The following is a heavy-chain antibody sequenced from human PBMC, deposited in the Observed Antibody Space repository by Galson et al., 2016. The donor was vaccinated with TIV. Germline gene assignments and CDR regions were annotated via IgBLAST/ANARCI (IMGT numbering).Heavy chain of an antibody. J-gene: IGHJ4*02. D-gene: IGHD2-21*01. V-gene: IGHV5-10-1*01. CDR2: IDLSDSYT. Sequence: QSGAEVTKPGESLRISCKGSGHRFTSKWISWVRQMPGKGLEWMGKIDLSDSYTDYSPSFQGHVTLSVDKSISTAYLQWSSLRASDTAMYYCARLGCGADCYSGVGKWGQGTLVTVAS. CDR3: ARLGCGADCYSGVGK. CDR1: GHRFTSKW.